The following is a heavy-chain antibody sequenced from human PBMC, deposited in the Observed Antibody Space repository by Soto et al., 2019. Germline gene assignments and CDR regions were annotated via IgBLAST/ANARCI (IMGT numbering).Heavy chain of an antibody. CDR1: GGTFSSYA. CDR2: IIPIFGTA. J-gene: IGHJ6*02. Sequence: AASLKVSCKASGGTFSSYAISWVLQAPGQGLEWMGGIIPIFGTANYAQKFQGRVTITADESTSTAYMELSSLRSEDTAVYYCARGDIWSGYPRSGDYYYGMDVWGQGTTVTVSS. CDR3: ARGDIWSGYPRSGDYYYGMDV. D-gene: IGHD3-3*01. V-gene: IGHV1-69*13.